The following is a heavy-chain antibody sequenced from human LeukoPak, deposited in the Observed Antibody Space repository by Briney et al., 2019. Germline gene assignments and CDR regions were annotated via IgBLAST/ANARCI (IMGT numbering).Heavy chain of an antibody. CDR3: ARDPDGALANRWFDP. CDR2: VGSNGDIP. V-gene: IGHV3-23*01. CDR1: GFSFSTYA. Sequence: PGGSLRLSCAASGFSFSTYAMNWVRQAPGKGLEWVSSVGSNGDIPYYAASVKGRFTISRDNSKNTLFLQMNSLRAEDTAVYYCARDPDGALANRWFDPWGQGTLVTVSS. D-gene: IGHD1-26*01. J-gene: IGHJ5*02.